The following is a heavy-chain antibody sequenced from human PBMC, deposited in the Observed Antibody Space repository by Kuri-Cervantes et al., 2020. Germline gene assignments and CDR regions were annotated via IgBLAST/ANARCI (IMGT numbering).Heavy chain of an antibody. CDR1: GGSFSGYY. J-gene: IGHJ4*02. V-gene: IGHV4-34*01. D-gene: IGHD6-19*01. Sequence: GSLRLSCAVYGGSFSGYYWSWIRQPPGKGLEWIGEINHSGSTNYNPSLKSRVTISVDTSKNQFSLKLSSVTAADTAVYYCARRLSVAGLFDYWGQGTLVTVSS. CDR3: ARRLSVAGLFDY. CDR2: INHSGST.